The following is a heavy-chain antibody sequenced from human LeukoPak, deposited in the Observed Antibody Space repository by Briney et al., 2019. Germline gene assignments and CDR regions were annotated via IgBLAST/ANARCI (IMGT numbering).Heavy chain of an antibody. CDR2: IYYSGST. CDR3: ARQDFFDSSGYLGVNY. J-gene: IGHJ4*02. D-gene: IGHD3-22*01. V-gene: IGHV4-59*08. Sequence: SETLSLTCTVSGGSISGYYWSWIRQPPGKGLEWIGYIYYSGSTKYNPSLKSRVTISVDTSKNQFSLKLSSVTAADMAVYYCARQDFFDSSGYLGVNYWGQGALVTVSS. CDR1: GGSISGYY.